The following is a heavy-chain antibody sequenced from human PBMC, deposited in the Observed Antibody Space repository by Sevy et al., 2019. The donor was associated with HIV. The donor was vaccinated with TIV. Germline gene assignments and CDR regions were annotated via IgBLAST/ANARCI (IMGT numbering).Heavy chain of an antibody. D-gene: IGHD5-12*01. J-gene: IGHJ6*02. V-gene: IGHV5-51*01. CDR2: IHPGNYET. CDR1: GFSFSSYW. CDR3: FMRAHTDSSGYYYRYGMDV. Sequence: GESLKISCEGSGFSFSSYWIHWVRQMPGKGLEWMATIHPGNYETRYRSSFQGQVTISADKSINTAYLQWSRLSASDTAIYYCFMRAHTDSSGYYYRYGMDVWGQGTTVTVSS.